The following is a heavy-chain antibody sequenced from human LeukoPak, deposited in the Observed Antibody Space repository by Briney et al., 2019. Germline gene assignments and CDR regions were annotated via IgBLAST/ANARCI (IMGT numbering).Heavy chain of an antibody. CDR2: IRGSGDRT. D-gene: IGHD1-26*01. CDR3: AKDSKIVGATFRSYHYMDV. J-gene: IGHJ6*03. Sequence: GGSLRLSCAASGFTISNYAMSWVRQAPGKGLEWVSAIRGSGDRTHYADSVKGRFTISRDNSKNTLYLQMNSLRAEDTAVYYCAKDSKIVGATFRSYHYMDVWGKGTAVTVSS. CDR1: GFTISNYA. V-gene: IGHV3-23*01.